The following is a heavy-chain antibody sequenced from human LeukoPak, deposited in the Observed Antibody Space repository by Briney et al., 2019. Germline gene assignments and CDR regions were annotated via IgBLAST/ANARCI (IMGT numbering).Heavy chain of an antibody. CDR3: ASQGNTYYYGSGSYPLDY. D-gene: IGHD3-10*01. CDR2: INPNSGGT. V-gene: IGHV1-2*02. CDR1: GYTFTGHY. Sequence: ASVKVSCKASGYTFTGHYMHWVRQAPGQGLEWMGWINPNSGGTNYAQKFQGRVTMTRDTSISTAYMELSRLRSDDTAVYYCASQGNTYYYGSGSYPLDYWGQGTLVTVFS. J-gene: IGHJ4*02.